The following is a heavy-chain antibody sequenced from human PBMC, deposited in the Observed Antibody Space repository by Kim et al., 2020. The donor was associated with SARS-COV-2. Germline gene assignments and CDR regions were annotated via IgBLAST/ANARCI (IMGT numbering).Heavy chain of an antibody. J-gene: IGHJ4*01. D-gene: IGHD1-1*01. Sequence: GGSLRLSCAASGFTITTYASSWVRQAPGKGLEWVSAIDNGGDTFYADSVKGRFTTSRDNSNNTPYLLLNSLRAEDTAAYYCPKINWDDGNNYWGHGSLVT. CDR2: IDNGGDT. CDR1: GFTITTYA. CDR3: PKINWDDGNNY. V-gene: IGHV3-23*01.